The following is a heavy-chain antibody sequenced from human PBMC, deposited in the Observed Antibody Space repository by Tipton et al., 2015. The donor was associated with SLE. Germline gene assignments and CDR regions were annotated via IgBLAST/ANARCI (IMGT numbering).Heavy chain of an antibody. CDR1: GGSFSGYY. CDR2: INHSGST. Sequence: TLSLTCAVYGGSFSGYYWSWIRQPPGKGLEWIGEINHSGSTNYNPSLKSRVTISVDTSKNQFSLKLSSVTAADTAVYYCARTTMVQGVMCFFFDYWGQGTLVTVSS. J-gene: IGHJ4*02. V-gene: IGHV4-34*01. D-gene: IGHD3-10*01. CDR3: ARTTMVQGVMCFFFDY.